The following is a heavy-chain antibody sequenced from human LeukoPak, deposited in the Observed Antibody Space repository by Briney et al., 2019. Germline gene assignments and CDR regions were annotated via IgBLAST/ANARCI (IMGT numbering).Heavy chain of an antibody. CDR1: GGSFSGYY. J-gene: IGHJ5*02. CDR3: ARGRVVGATRHGFDP. CDR2: INHSGST. D-gene: IGHD1-26*01. Sequence: SETLSLTCAVYGGSFSGYYWSWIRQPPGKGLEWIGEINHSGSTNYNPSLKSRVTISVDTSKNQFSLKLSSGTAADTAVYYCARGRVVGATRHGFDPWGQGTLVTVSS. V-gene: IGHV4-34*01.